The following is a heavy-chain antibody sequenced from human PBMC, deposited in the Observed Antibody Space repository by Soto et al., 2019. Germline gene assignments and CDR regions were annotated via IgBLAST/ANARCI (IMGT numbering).Heavy chain of an antibody. Sequence: SEILSLTCTVSGSSISARHTYCGWIRQPPGKGLEWIGSFYDSGSTYYNPSLKSRVYISVDSSKNQFSLTLASLTAADTAVYYCARAPDSWGQGTLVTVSS. V-gene: IGHV4-39*01. CDR1: GSSISARHTY. CDR3: ARAPDS. CDR2: FYDSGST. J-gene: IGHJ4*02.